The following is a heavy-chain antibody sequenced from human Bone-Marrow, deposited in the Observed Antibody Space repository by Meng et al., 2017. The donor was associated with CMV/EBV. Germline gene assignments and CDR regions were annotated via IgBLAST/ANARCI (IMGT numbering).Heavy chain of an antibody. J-gene: IGHJ4*02. CDR3: ASSIAAHPVLFDY. CDR1: GFTFSSYA. CDR2: IYSGGSST. D-gene: IGHD6-6*01. V-gene: IGHV3-23*03. Sequence: GESLKISCAASGFTFSSYAMSWVRQAPGKGLEWVSVIYSGGSSTYYADSVKGRFTISRDNSKNTLYLQMNSLRAEDTAVYYCASSIAAHPVLFDYWGQGTLVTVSS.